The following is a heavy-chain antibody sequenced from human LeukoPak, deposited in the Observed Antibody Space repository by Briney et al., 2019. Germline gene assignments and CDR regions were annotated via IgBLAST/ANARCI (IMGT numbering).Heavy chain of an antibody. Sequence: GGSLRLSCTASGFIASSNYMSWVRQAPGKGLEWVSLIYSGGSTYYADSVMGRSTISRDKSNNTLYLQMNSLRAEDTAVYYCVRDPYEAYWGQGTLVTVSS. J-gene: IGHJ4*02. D-gene: IGHD5-12*01. CDR3: VRDPYEAY. CDR1: GFIASSNY. V-gene: IGHV3-53*01. CDR2: IYSGGST.